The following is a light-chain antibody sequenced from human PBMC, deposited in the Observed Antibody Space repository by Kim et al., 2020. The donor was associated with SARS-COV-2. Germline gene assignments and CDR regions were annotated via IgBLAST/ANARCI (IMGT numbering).Light chain of an antibody. Sequence: LSPGERATLSCRASQSVSSSYLAWYQQKPGQAPRRLIYGASSRATGIPDRFSGSGSGTDFTLTISRLEPEDFAVYYCQQYGSSSYTFGQGTKLEIK. CDR3: QQYGSSSYT. CDR2: GAS. V-gene: IGKV3-20*01. CDR1: QSVSSSY. J-gene: IGKJ2*01.